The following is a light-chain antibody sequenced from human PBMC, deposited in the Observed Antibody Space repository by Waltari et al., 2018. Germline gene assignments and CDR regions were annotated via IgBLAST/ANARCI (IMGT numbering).Light chain of an antibody. J-gene: IGKJ1*01. Sequence: DIVMTQSPDSLAVFLGERATINCKSSQSVLHTSNKNNYLAWYQQKPGQPPKLRIYWASTRESGVPDRFSGSGSGTDFTLTISSLQAEDVAVYYCHQYYATPWTFGQGTKLEIK. V-gene: IGKV4-1*01. CDR2: WAS. CDR1: QSVLHTSNKNNY. CDR3: HQYYATPWT.